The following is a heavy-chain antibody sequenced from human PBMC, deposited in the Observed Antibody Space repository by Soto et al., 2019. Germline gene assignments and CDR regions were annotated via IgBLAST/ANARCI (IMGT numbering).Heavy chain of an antibody. Sequence: QVQLQESGPGLVKPSQTLSLTCTVSGGSISSGGYYWRWIRQHPGKGLEWIGYIYYSGSTYYNPSLKSRVTISVDTSKIQFSLKLSSVTAADTAVYYCARARDCGGDCYSGYFDYWGQGTLVTVSS. CDR2: IYYSGST. D-gene: IGHD2-21*02. V-gene: IGHV4-31*03. J-gene: IGHJ4*02. CDR1: GGSISSGGYY. CDR3: ARARDCGGDCYSGYFDY.